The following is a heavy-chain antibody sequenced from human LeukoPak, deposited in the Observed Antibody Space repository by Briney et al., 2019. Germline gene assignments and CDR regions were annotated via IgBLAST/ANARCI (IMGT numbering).Heavy chain of an antibody. V-gene: IGHV3-30*02. CDR2: IQYDGSYK. Sequence: GGSLRLSCAASGFTFSSKGMHWVRQAPGKGLEWVAFIQYDGSYKYYAESVKDRFTISRDNSKNTLYLQMSSLRAEDTAVYYCANANYWGQGTLVTVSS. CDR1: GFTFSSKG. J-gene: IGHJ4*02. CDR3: ANANY.